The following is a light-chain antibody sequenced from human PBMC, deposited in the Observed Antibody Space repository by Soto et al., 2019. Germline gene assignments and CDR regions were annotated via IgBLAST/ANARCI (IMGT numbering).Light chain of an antibody. J-gene: IGLJ3*02. CDR2: DVS. CDR3: CSYAGNYTWV. Sequence: QSALTQPRSVSGSTGQPVTISCTGTSSDVGGYNYVSWYQQHPGKAPKLMIYDVSKRPSGVPDRFSGFKSGNTASLNISGLQAEDEAAYFCCSYAGNYTWVFGGGTKLTVL. CDR1: SSDVGGYNY. V-gene: IGLV2-11*01.